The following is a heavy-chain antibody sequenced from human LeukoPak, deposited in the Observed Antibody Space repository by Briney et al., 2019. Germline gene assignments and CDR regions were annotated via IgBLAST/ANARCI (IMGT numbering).Heavy chain of an antibody. CDR1: RGSVSSAY. CDR2: MNNSEIN. J-gene: IGHJ4*02. D-gene: IGHD6-19*01. V-gene: IGHV4-59*02. Sequence: SESLSLTCTVSRGSVSSAYRSWVRQPPGKRLEWIGYMNNSEINNYNPSLKSRVTMSLDMSKNQFSLDLTSVSEADTAVYYCATGHSSGWFDYWGQGSLVTVSS. CDR3: ATGHSSGWFDY.